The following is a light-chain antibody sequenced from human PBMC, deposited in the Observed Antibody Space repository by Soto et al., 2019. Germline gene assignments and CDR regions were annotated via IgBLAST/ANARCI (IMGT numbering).Light chain of an antibody. V-gene: IGKV3-11*01. J-gene: IGKJ4*01. CDR1: QSVSNY. CDR3: QQHRNWPLLT. Sequence: EIVLTQSPATRSLSPGERATLSCRAIQSVSNYLAWHQQKPGQAPKLLIYDASNRATGIPARFSGSGYGTDFTLTISSLEPEDFAVYYFQQHRNWPLLTFGGRTKVEIK. CDR2: DAS.